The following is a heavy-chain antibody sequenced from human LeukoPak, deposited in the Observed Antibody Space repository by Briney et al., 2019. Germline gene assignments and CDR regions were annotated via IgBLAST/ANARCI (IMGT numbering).Heavy chain of an antibody. Sequence: SETLSLTCTVSGGSISSYYRSWIRQPPGKGLEWIGYIYYSGSTNYNPSPKSRVTISVDTSKNQFSLKLSSVTAADTAVYYCATLMDYYGSGSLYDAFDIWGQGTMVTVSS. D-gene: IGHD3-10*01. V-gene: IGHV4-59*08. CDR2: IYYSGST. J-gene: IGHJ3*02. CDR3: ATLMDYYGSGSLYDAFDI. CDR1: GGSISSYY.